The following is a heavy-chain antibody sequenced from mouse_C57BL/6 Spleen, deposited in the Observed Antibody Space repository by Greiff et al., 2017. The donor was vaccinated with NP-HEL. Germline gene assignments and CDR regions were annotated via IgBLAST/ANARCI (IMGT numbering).Heavy chain of an antibody. CDR3: ARPPYGSSYNYAMDY. Sequence: VQLQESGAELVRPGTSVKVSCKASGYAFTNYLIEWVKQRPGQGLEWIGVINPGSGGTNYNEKFKGKATLTADKSSSTAYMQLSSLTSEDSAVYFCARPPYGSSYNYAMDYWGQGTSVTVSS. V-gene: IGHV1-54*01. D-gene: IGHD1-1*01. CDR2: INPGSGGT. CDR1: GYAFTNYL. J-gene: IGHJ4*01.